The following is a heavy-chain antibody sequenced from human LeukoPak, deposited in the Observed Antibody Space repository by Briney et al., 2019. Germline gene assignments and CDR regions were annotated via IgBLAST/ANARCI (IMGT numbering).Heavy chain of an antibody. V-gene: IGHV3-30-3*01. CDR2: ISYDGSNK. CDR3: ARPSIAAAKGAFDI. Sequence: GGSLRLSCAASGFTFSSYAMHWVRQAPGKGLEWVAVISYDGSNKYYADSVKGRFTISRDNSKNTLYLQMNSLRAEDTAVYYCARPSIAAAKGAFDIWGQGTMVTVSS. D-gene: IGHD6-13*01. J-gene: IGHJ3*02. CDR1: GFTFSSYA.